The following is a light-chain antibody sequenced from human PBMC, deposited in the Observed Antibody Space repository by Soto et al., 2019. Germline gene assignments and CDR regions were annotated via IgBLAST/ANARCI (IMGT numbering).Light chain of an antibody. CDR3: QQYSNWPRT. V-gene: IGKV3-15*01. CDR1: QSVSSN. J-gene: IGKJ1*01. CDR2: GAS. Sequence: EIVMTQSPATLSVSPGERATLSCRASQSVSSNLAWYQQKPGQAPRLLIYGASTRATGIPARFSGSGSGTEFTLTISSLQSEDFAVYYCQQYSNWPRTCGQGTK.